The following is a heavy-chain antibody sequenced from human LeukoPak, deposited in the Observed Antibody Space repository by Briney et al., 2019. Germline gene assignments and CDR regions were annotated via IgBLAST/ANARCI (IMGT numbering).Heavy chain of an antibody. CDR2: IYYSGST. J-gene: IGHJ4*02. CDR1: VCSLITHY. V-gene: IGHV4-59*03. Sequence: SETLSLTCTVSVCSLITHYWSWIRPPPGKGLEWIGYIYYSGSTNYNPSLKCRVTIYLDKSKIQLSLRLRPVSAEDSGLYYCSKSVRGRIAVAGPLVPYYFDFWGQGTLVTVSS. CDR3: SKSVRGRIAVAGPLVPYYFDF. D-gene: IGHD6-19*01.